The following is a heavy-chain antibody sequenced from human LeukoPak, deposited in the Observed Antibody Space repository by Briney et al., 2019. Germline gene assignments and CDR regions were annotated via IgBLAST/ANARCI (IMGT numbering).Heavy chain of an antibody. J-gene: IGHJ2*01. V-gene: IGHV3-48*03. CDR3: ASGYSSSFWYFDF. CDR1: GFTFSSYG. D-gene: IGHD6-6*01. Sequence: PGGSLRLSCAASGFTFSSYGMNWVRQAPGKGLEWVSYISSSGYTIYYADSVRGRFTISRDNAKNSLYLQMNSLRAEGTAVYYCASGYSSSFWYFDFWGRGTLVTVSS. CDR2: ISSSGYTI.